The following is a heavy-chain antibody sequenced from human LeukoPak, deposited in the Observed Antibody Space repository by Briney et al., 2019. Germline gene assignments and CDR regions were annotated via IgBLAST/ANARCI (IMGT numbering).Heavy chain of an antibody. CDR3: ARGIQLWSYYYCYGMDV. CDR1: GGSISSYY. CDR2: IYYSGST. Sequence: SETLSLTCTVSGGSISSYYWSWIRQPPGEGLEWIGYIYYSGSTNYNPSLKSRVTISVDTSKNQFSLKLSSVTAADTAVYYCARGIQLWSYYYCYGMDVWGQGTTVTVSS. J-gene: IGHJ6*02. V-gene: IGHV4-59*01. D-gene: IGHD5-18*01.